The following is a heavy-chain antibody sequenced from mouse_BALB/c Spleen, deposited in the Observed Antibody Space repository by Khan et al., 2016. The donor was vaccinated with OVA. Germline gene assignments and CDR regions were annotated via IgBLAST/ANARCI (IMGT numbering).Heavy chain of an antibody. CDR3: ASRLTGSFAY. J-gene: IGHJ3*01. V-gene: IGHV5-6*01. CDR2: ISSGADYT. CDR1: GFTFSAYS. Sequence: EVQLQESGGDLVKPGGSLKLSCAASGFTFSAYSMSWVRQTPDKRLEWVATISSGADYTYYPDGVKGRSTISRDNAKNTLYPQLSSLKSEDTAVYYCASRLTGSFAYWGQGTLVTVSA. D-gene: IGHD4-1*01.